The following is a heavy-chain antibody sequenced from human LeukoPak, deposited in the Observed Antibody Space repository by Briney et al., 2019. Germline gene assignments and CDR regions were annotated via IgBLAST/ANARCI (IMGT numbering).Heavy chain of an antibody. J-gene: IGHJ4*02. V-gene: IGHV3-53*01. D-gene: IGHD6-13*01. Sequence: GGSLRLSCAASGFTVSSNYMSWVRQAPGKGLEWVPVIYSGGNTYYVDSVKGRFTISRDNSKNTLYLQMNSLRAEDTAVYYCARSLRVAAGALDYWGQGTLVTVSS. CDR3: ARSLRVAAGALDY. CDR1: GFTVSSNY. CDR2: IYSGGNT.